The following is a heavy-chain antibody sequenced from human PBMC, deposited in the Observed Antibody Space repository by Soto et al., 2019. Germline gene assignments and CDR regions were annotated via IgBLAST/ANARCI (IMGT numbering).Heavy chain of an antibody. CDR1: GFTFSSYA. D-gene: IGHD1-26*01. J-gene: IGHJ4*02. V-gene: IGHV3-64D*09. Sequence: GGSLRLSCSASGFTFSSYAMHWVRQAPGKGLEYDSAISSNGGSTYYADSVKGRLNISRDNSKNTLYLQMSSLRAEDTDVYYCVKVDSGRDFDIWGKGTLVTVSS. CDR2: ISSNGGST. CDR3: VKVDSGRDFDI.